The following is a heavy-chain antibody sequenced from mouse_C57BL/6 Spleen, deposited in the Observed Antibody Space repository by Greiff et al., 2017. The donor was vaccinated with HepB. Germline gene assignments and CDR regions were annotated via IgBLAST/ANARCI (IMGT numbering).Heavy chain of an antibody. CDR1: GFTFSSYA. V-gene: IGHV5-4*01. J-gene: IGHJ2*01. CDR3: ARDGTTVVGDYFDY. Sequence: EVQRVESGGGLVKPGGSLKLSCAASGFTFSSYAMSWVRQTPEKRLEWVATISDGGSYTYYPDNVKGRFTISRDNAKNNLYLQMSHLKSEDTAMYYCARDGTTVVGDYFDYWGQGTTLTVSS. CDR2: ISDGGSYT. D-gene: IGHD1-1*01.